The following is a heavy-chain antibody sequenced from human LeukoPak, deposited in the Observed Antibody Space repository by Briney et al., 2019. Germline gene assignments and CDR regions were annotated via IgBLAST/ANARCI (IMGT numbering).Heavy chain of an antibody. Sequence: SETLSLTCTVSGGSISSSSYYWGWIRQPPGKGLEWIGSIFYSGNTYYNPSLQSRVTISVDTSKNQFSLRLNSVTAADTAVYFCARYVVYGSGKYYFDYWGQGSLVTVSS. CDR1: GGSISSSSYY. CDR3: ARYVVYGSGKYYFDY. CDR2: IFYSGNT. D-gene: IGHD3-10*01. J-gene: IGHJ4*02. V-gene: IGHV4-39*01.